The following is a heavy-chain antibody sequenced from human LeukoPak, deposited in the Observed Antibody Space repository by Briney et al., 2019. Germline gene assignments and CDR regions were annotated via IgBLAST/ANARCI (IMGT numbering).Heavy chain of an antibody. CDR3: ARGPIRGYSYGYALVY. Sequence: SETLSLTCAVYGGSFSGYYWSWIRQPPGKGLEWIGEINHSGSTNYNPSLKSRVTISVDTSKNQFSLKLGSVTAADTAVYYCARGPIRGYSYGYALVYWGQGTLVTVSS. V-gene: IGHV4-34*01. D-gene: IGHD5-18*01. J-gene: IGHJ4*02. CDR2: INHSGST. CDR1: GGSFSGYY.